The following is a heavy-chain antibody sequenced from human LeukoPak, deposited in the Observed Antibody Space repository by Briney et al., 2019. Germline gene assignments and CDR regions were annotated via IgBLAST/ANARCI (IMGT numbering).Heavy chain of an antibody. V-gene: IGHV1-46*01. Sequence: ASVKVSRKASGYTFTSYCMHWVRQAPGQGLEWMGIINPSGGSTSYAQKFQGRVTMTRDTSTSTVYMELSSLRSEDTAVYYCARTGYQLLASIPFDPWGQGTLVTVSS. CDR1: GYTFTSYC. D-gene: IGHD2-2*01. CDR2: INPSGGST. J-gene: IGHJ5*02. CDR3: ARTGYQLLASIPFDP.